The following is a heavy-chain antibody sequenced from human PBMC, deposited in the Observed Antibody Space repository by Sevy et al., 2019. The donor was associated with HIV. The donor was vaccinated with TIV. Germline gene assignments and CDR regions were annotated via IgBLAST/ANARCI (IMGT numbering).Heavy chain of an antibody. V-gene: IGHV3-23*01. J-gene: IGHJ4*02. CDR2: LSFGCGKI. CDR1: GFDFSIYS. D-gene: IGHD2-8*01. CDR3: AREGCTKPHDY. Sequence: GGSLRLSCAASGFDFSIYSMSWDRQAPGKGLEWVSTLSFGCGKINYAYSVKGRFTISRDNSKSSVYLQMNNMRVEDTAVYYCAREGCTKPHDYWGQGTLVTVSS.